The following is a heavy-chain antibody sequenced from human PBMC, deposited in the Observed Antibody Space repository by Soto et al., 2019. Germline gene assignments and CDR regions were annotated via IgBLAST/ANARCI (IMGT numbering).Heavy chain of an antibody. CDR3: ARAPLIIRHITALGEASPGVLEN. Sequence: ASLKVSCKASGYKFIDHYIHWVRQAPGQGLEWMGWINPHNGATSLSQKFKYRVMMTSDTSITTVYMELTNLRSDETALYFCARAPLIIRHITALGEASPGVLENWGQGTPVTVSS. V-gene: IGHV1-2*02. CDR1: GYKFIDHY. J-gene: IGHJ4*02. D-gene: IGHD3-3*01. CDR2: INPHNGAT.